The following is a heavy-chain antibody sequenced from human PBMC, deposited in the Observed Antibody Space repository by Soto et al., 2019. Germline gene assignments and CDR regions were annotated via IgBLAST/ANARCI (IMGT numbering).Heavy chain of an antibody. Sequence: QVQLVQSGAEVKKPGASVKVSCKASGYTFTSYAMHWVRQAPGQRLEWMGWINAGNGNTKYSQKFQGRVTITRDTSASTAYMELRSLRSEDTAVYYCARGPGGPDGPGDYWGQGTLGTVSS. CDR2: INAGNGNT. V-gene: IGHV1-3*01. CDR3: ARGPGGPDGPGDY. D-gene: IGHD2-15*01. J-gene: IGHJ4*02. CDR1: GYTFTSYA.